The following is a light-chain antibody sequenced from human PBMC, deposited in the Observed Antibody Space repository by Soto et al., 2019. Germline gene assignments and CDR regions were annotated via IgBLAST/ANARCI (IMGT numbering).Light chain of an antibody. Sequence: DFHMTQSPSTLSSSLGDRVTITFRASQSISSYLNWYQQKPGKAPKLLIYAASSLQSGVPSRFSGSGSGTDFTLTISSLQPEDFATYYCQQLNSYPFTFGGGTKVDIK. J-gene: IGKJ4*01. CDR1: QSISSY. CDR2: AAS. CDR3: QQLNSYPFT. V-gene: IGKV1-39*01.